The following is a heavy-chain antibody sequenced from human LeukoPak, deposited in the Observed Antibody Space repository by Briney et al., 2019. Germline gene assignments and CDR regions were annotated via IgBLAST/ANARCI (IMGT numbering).Heavy chain of an antibody. CDR3: ARHRSPLESFHH. Sequence: PSETLSLTCAVYGGSFSGYYWSWIRQPPGKGLEWIGEINHSGSTNYNPSLKSRVTISVDTSKNQFSLKLSSVNAADTAMYYCARHRSPLESFHHWGQGTLVTVSS. J-gene: IGHJ1*01. D-gene: IGHD3-3*01. CDR1: GGSFSGYY. CDR2: INHSGST. V-gene: IGHV4-34*01.